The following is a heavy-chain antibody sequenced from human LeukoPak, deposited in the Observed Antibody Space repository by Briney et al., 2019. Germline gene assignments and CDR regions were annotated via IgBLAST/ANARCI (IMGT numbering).Heavy chain of an antibody. D-gene: IGHD1-7*01. CDR1: GYTFTGHY. CDR2: IDPNSGGT. V-gene: IGHV1-2*02. Sequence: GASVKVSCKASGYTFTGHYMHWVRKAPGQGLEWMGWIDPNSGGTNYAQKFQGRVTMTRDTSISTAYMELSSLRSDDTAVYYCARDLLRTTRDFDYWGQGTLVTVSS. CDR3: ARDLLRTTRDFDY. J-gene: IGHJ4*02.